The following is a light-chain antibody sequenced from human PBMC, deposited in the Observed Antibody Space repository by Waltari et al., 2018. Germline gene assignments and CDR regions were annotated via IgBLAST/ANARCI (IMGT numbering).Light chain of an antibody. CDR3: SSYTTSSTVYV. CDR2: DVT. V-gene: IGLV2-14*03. CDR1: SSDVGTYDY. J-gene: IGLJ1*01. Sequence: QSALTQPASVSGSPGQSITISCTGTSSDVGTYDYVSWYQQHPGKAPKLMIYDVTKRPSEIANRFSGSKSGNTASLTISGLQAEDEADYYCSSYTTSSTVYVFGTGTKVTVL.